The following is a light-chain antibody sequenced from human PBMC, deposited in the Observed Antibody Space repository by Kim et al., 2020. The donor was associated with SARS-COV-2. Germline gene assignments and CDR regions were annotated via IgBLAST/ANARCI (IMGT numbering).Light chain of an antibody. CDR2: DVS. V-gene: IGLV2-14*03. J-gene: IGLJ3*02. CDR3: SSYTSSSSFGV. CDR1: NSDIGGYNY. Sequence: QSALTQPASVSGSPGQSITISCTGTNSDIGGYNYVSWYQHHPGKAPKLMIFDVSQRPSGVSNRFSGSKSANTASLTISGLQAEDEADYYCSSYTSSSSFGVFGGGTQLTVL.